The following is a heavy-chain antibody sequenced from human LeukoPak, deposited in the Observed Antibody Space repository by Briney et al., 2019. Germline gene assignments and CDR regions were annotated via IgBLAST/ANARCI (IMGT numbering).Heavy chain of an antibody. J-gene: IGHJ6*04. CDR2: ISSTGGTT. Sequence: GGTLRLSCAASGITFSSYGMSWVRQAPGKGLEWVSSISSTGGTTYYADSVKGRFTISRDNSKNTLYLQMNSLRAEDTAIYYCAELGITMIGGVWGKGTTVTISS. CDR3: AELGITMIGGV. CDR1: GITFSSYG. D-gene: IGHD3-10*02. V-gene: IGHV3-23*01.